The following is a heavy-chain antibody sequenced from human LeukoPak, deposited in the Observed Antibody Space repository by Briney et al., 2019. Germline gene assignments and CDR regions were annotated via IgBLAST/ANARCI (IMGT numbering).Heavy chain of an antibody. CDR1: GFTFSSYG. V-gene: IGHV3-30*02. J-gene: IGHJ4*02. D-gene: IGHD3-3*01. Sequence: PGGSLRLSCAASGFTFSSYGMHWVRQAPGKGLEWVAFIRYDGSNKYYADSVKGRFTISRDNSKNTLYLQMNSLRAEDTAVYYCAKEDLYDFVYYFDYWGQGTLVTVSS. CDR3: AKEDLYDFVYYFDY. CDR2: IRYDGSNK.